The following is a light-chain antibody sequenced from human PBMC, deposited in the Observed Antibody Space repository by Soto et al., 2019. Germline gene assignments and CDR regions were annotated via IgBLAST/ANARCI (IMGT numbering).Light chain of an antibody. CDR3: QQRSNWPPNT. CDR2: DAS. CDR1: QSVSSY. V-gene: IGKV3-11*01. Sequence: EIVLTQSPATLSLSPGEIATLSCRASQSVSSYLAWYQQKPGQAPRLLIYDASNRATGIPARFSGSGSGTDFTLTISSLEPEDFAVYYCQQRSNWPPNTFGQGTKLEFK. J-gene: IGKJ2*01.